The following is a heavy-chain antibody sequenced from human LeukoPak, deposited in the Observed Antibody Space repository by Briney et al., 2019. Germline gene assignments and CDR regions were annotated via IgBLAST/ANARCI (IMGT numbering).Heavy chain of an antibody. V-gene: IGHV3-23*01. D-gene: IGHD4-17*01. J-gene: IGHJ4*02. CDR1: GFTFISYG. Sequence: GGALRLSCAASGFTFISYGMSWVRQAPGKGLEWVSAISGSGGSTYYADSVKGRFTISRDNSKNTLYLQMNSLRAEDTAVYYCAKDERATVTTLYFDYWGQGTLVTVSS. CDR2: ISGSGGST. CDR3: AKDERATVTTLYFDY.